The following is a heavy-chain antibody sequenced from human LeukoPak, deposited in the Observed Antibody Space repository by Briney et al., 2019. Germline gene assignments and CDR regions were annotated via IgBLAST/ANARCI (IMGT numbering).Heavy chain of an antibody. CDR1: GGSISSYY. J-gene: IGHJ4*02. D-gene: IGHD3-22*01. CDR3: ARASYSYDINGWVPFDY. CDR2: IYYIGST. V-gene: IGHV4-59*01. Sequence: PSETLSITCTVAGGSISSYYWSWIRQPPRKGLAWIGYIYYIGSTNYNPSPKSRVTFSVDTSKNQFSLKLISVTAADTAVYYCARASYSYDINGWVPFDYWGQGTLVTVSS.